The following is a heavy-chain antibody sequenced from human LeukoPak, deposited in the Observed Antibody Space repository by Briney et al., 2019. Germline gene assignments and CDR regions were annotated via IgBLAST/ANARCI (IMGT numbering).Heavy chain of an antibody. CDR1: GGSISSYY. D-gene: IGHD3-16*01. J-gene: IGHJ4*02. Sequence: SETLSLTCTVSGGSISSYYWSWIRQPAGKGLEWIGRILTSGSTNYNPSLESRVTMSVDTSKNQFSLKLSSVTAADTAVYYCARGSRQGAVVLGYFDYWGQGTLVTVSS. CDR3: ARGSRQGAVVLGYFDY. V-gene: IGHV4-4*07. CDR2: ILTSGST.